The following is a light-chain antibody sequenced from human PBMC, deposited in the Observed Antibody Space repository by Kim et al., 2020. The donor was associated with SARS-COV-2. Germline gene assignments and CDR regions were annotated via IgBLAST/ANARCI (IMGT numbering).Light chain of an antibody. Sequence: GSPGERATLSCRSSQSISSGLAWYQQKPGQAPRLLMYGASTRATGIPARFSGSGSGTEFTLTISSLQSEDFAVYYCQQYDSWPPYNFGLGTKLEIK. CDR3: QQYDSWPPYN. V-gene: IGKV3-15*01. CDR2: GAS. CDR1: QSISSG. J-gene: IGKJ2*01.